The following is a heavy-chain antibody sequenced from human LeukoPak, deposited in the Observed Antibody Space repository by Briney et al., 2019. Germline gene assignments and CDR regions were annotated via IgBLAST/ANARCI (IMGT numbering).Heavy chain of an antibody. CDR3: ARGPAKKQWLVRGRLYNWFDP. CDR1: GYTFTSYD. J-gene: IGHJ5*02. V-gene: IGHV1-8*01. Sequence: ASVKVSCKASGYTFTSYDINWVRQATGQGLEWMGWMNPNSGNTGYAQKFQGRVTMTRNTSISTAYMELSSPRSEDTAVYYCARGPAKKQWLVRGRLYNWFDPWGQGTLVTVSS. D-gene: IGHD6-19*01. CDR2: MNPNSGNT.